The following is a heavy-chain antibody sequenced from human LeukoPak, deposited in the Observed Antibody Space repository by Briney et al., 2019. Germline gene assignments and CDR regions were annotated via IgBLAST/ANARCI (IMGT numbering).Heavy chain of an antibody. J-gene: IGHJ4*02. Sequence: GESLKISCKGSGYSFTSYWIGWVRQMPGKGLGWMGIIYPGDSGTRYSPSFQGQVTISADKSISTAYLQWSSLKASDTAMYYCARQGRYCSSTSCYFDYWGQGTLVTVSS. D-gene: IGHD2-2*01. CDR2: IYPGDSGT. CDR3: ARQGRYCSSTSCYFDY. V-gene: IGHV5-51*01. CDR1: GYSFTSYW.